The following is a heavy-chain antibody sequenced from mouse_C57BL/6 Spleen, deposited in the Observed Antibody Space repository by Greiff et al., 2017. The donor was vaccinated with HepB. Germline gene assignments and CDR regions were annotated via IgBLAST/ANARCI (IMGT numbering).Heavy chain of an antibody. CDR2: ISSGSSTI. Sequence: EVQGVESGGGLVKPGGSLKLSCAASGFTFSDYGMHWVRQAPEKGLEWVAYISSGSSTIYYADTVNGRFTISRDNAKNTLFLQRTSLRSEDTAMYYCAREIDYGYAWFAYWGQGTLVTVSA. CDR1: GFTFSDYG. CDR3: AREIDYGYAWFAY. V-gene: IGHV5-17*01. J-gene: IGHJ3*01. D-gene: IGHD2-2*01.